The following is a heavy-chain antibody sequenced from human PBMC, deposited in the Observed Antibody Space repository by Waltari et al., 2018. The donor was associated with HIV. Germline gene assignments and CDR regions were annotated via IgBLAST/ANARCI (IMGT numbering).Heavy chain of an antibody. CDR2: VYHSGGT. CDR1: GYSISSDDN. D-gene: IGHD2-2*01. CDR3: ARAGVVPALFDL. J-gene: IGHJ2*01. Sequence: QVQLQESGPGLLKPSETLSLTCVVSGYSISSDDNWGWVRPPPGKGLEWIGSVYHSGGTLHNPSLNSRVTRSIDTSKSQFSLKLSSVTAADTAVYYCARAGVVPALFDLWGRGTLVTVSS. V-gene: IGHV4-38-2*01.